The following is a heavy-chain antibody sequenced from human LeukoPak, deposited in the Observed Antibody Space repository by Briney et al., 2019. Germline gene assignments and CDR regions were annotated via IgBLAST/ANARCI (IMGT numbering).Heavy chain of an antibody. CDR2: MNPNSGNT. Sequence: ASVKVSCKASGYTFTSYDINWVRQATGQGLEWMGWMNPNSGNTGYAQKFQGRVTMTRNTSISTAYMELSSLRSEDTAVYYCARARMVRGGRYYYYMDVWGKGTTVTISS. CDR3: ARARMVRGGRYYYYMDV. D-gene: IGHD3-10*01. CDR1: GYTFTSYD. V-gene: IGHV1-8*01. J-gene: IGHJ6*03.